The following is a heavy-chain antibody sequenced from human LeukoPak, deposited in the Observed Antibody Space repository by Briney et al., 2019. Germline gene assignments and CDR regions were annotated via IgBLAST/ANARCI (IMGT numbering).Heavy chain of an antibody. CDR1: GFALSSYA. D-gene: IGHD3-3*01. CDR2: ITNSGGTT. J-gene: IGHJ4*02. V-gene: IGHV3-23*01. CDR3: AKDLSYYDFWSGYLGFDY. Sequence: GGSLRLSCAASGFALSSYAMSWVRQAPGKGLEYVSIITNSGGTTYYADSVKGRFTVSRDNSKNTLFLQMNSLRAEDTAVYYCAKDLSYYDFWSGYLGFDYWGQGTLVTVSS.